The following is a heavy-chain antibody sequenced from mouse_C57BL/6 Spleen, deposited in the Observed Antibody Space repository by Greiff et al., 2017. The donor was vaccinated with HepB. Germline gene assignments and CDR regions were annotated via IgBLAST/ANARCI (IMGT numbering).Heavy chain of an antibody. CDR1: GYTFTSYW. D-gene: IGHD1-1*01. CDR2: INPNNGGT. CDR3: ARGGDYYGYYYAMDY. Sequence: VQLQQPGAELVKPGASVKLSCKASGYTFTSYWMQWVKQRPGQGLEWIGDINPNNGGTIYNQKFKGKATLTVDKSSSTAYMELRSLTSEDTAVYYCARGGDYYGYYYAMDYWGQGTSVTVSS. J-gene: IGHJ4*01. V-gene: IGHV1-50*01.